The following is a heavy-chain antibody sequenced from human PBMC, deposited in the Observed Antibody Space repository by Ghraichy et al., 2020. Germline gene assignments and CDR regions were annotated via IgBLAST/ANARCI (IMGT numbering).Heavy chain of an antibody. V-gene: IGHV3-49*03. CDR3: SRDFPSVITPVDY. CDR2: IGRKASGGTT. CDR1: GFTFGDYA. J-gene: IGHJ4*02. D-gene: IGHD4-23*01. Sequence: GGSLRLSCTGSGFTFGDYAMSWIRQAPGKGLEWLGLIGRKASGGTTEYAASVKGRFTISSDDSESVAYLQMNSLKTEDTAVYYCSRDFPSVITPVDYWGQGTLVTVAS.